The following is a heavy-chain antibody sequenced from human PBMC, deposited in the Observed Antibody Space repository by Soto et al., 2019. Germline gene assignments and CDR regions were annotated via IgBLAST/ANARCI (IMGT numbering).Heavy chain of an antibody. J-gene: IGHJ6*02. CDR2: ISYDGSNK. V-gene: IGHV3-30*18. D-gene: IGHD2-15*01. CDR1: GFTFSSYG. CDR3: AKDRGYCSGGSCYSYYYYGMDV. Sequence: QVQLVESGGGVVQPGRSLRLSCAASGFTFSSYGMHWVRQAPGKGLEWVAVISYDGSNKYYADSVKGRFTISRDNSKYTLYLQMNSLRAEDTAVYYCAKDRGYCSGGSCYSYYYYGMDVWGQGTTVTVSS.